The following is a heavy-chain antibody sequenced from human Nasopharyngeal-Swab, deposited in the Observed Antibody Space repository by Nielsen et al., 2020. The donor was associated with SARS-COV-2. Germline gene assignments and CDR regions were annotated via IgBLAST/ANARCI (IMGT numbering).Heavy chain of an antibody. CDR1: GGSISSSSYY. V-gene: IGHV4-39*07. CDR3: AREDKGLLWFGELLLRWFDP. D-gene: IGHD3-10*01. Sequence: ESLKISCTVSGGSISSSSYYWGWIRPPPGMGLEWIGSIYYTESTYYNPSLKSRVTISIDTSKNQFSLKLSSVTAADTAVYFCAREDKGLLWFGELLLRWFDPWGQGTLVTVSS. CDR2: IYYTEST. J-gene: IGHJ5*02.